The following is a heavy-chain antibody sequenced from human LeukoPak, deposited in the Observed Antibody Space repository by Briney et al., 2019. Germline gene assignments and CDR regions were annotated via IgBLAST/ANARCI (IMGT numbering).Heavy chain of an antibody. J-gene: IGHJ4*02. CDR2: IYYSGST. V-gene: IGHV4-59*01. CDR3: ARSQELLYAVDY. CDR1: GGSISSYY. D-gene: IGHD2-2*02. Sequence: SETLSLTCTVSGGSISSYYWSWIRQPPGKGLEWIGYIYYSGSTNYNPSLKSRVTISVDTSKNQYSLKLSSVTAADTAVYYCARSQELLYAVDYWGQGTLVTVSS.